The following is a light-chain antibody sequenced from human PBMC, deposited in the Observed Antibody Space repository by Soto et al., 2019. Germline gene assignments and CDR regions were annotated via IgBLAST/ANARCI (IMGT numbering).Light chain of an antibody. V-gene: IGLV2-8*01. CDR3: SSYAGITPYV. J-gene: IGLJ1*01. CDR2: EVS. CDR1: SSDVGGYTY. Sequence: QSVLTQPPSASGSPVQSVTFSCTGTSSDVGGYTYVSWYQQHPGKAPKLMIYEVSKRPSGVPDRFSGSKSGNTASLTVSGLQAEDEADYYCSSYAGITPYVFGTGTKVTVL.